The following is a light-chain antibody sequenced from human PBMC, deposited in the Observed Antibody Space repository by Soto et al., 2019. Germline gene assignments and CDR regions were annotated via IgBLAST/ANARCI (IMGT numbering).Light chain of an antibody. V-gene: IGKV1-5*03. CDR2: KAS. Sequence: DIQMTQSPSTLSGSVGDRVTITCRASQTISSWLAWYQQKPGKAPKLLLYKASTLKSGVPSRFSGSGSGTEFTLTISSLQPDDFATYYCQHYNSYSEAFGQWTKVELK. CDR3: QHYNSYSEA. J-gene: IGKJ1*01. CDR1: QTISSW.